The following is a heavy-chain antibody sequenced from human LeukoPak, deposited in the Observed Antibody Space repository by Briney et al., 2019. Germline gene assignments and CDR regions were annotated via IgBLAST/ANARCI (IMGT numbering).Heavy chain of an antibody. Sequence: GGSLRLSCAASGFTLDDYAMHWVRHAPGKGLEWVSGISWNSGSLDYANSVTGRFTISRDNAKHSLYLQRNSLRAEDTALYYCAKDISAVAGSFDYWGQGTLVTVSS. CDR3: AKDISAVAGSFDY. V-gene: IGHV3-9*01. CDR1: GFTLDDYA. CDR2: ISWNSGSL. D-gene: IGHD6-19*01. J-gene: IGHJ4*02.